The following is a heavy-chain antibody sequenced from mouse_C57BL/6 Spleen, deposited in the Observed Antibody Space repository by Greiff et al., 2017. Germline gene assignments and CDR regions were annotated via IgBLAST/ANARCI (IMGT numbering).Heavy chain of an antibody. CDR1: GYSITSGYY. D-gene: IGHD1-1*01. J-gene: IGHJ3*01. Sequence: VQLQQPGPGLVKPSQSLSLTCSVTGYSITSGYYWNWIRQFPGNKLEWMGYISYDGSNNYNPSLKNRISITRDTSKNQFFLKLNSVTTEDTATYYCASNYYGSRIGFAYWGQGTLVTVSA. V-gene: IGHV3-6*01. CDR2: ISYDGSN. CDR3: ASNYYGSRIGFAY.